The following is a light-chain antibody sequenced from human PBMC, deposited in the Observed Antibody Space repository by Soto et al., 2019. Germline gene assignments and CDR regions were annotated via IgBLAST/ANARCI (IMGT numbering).Light chain of an antibody. J-gene: IGKJ4*01. CDR2: DAS. CDR3: QQLNSYLALT. V-gene: IGKV3-11*01. CDR1: QSVSNY. Sequence: ENVLTQSPATLSLSPGERATLSCRASQSVSNYVAWYQQKPGQAPRLLIYDASNRATGIPARFSGSGSGTDFTLTISSLQPEDFATYYCQQLNSYLALTFGGGTKVDIK.